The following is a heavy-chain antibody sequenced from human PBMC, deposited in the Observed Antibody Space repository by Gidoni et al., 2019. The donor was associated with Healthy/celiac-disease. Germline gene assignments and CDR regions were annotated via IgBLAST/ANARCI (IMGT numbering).Heavy chain of an antibody. CDR2: IYYSGST. V-gene: IGHV4-39*01. D-gene: IGHD5-12*01. J-gene: IGHJ4*02. CDR1: GGSISSSSYY. Sequence: QLQLQESGPGLVKPSETLSLTCTVSGGSISSSSYYWGWIRQPPGKGLEWIGSIYYSGSTYYNPSLKSRVTISVDTSKNQFSLKLSSVTAADTAVYYCASQLWVDEEMATIREDYWGQGTLVTVSS. CDR3: ASQLWVDEEMATIREDY.